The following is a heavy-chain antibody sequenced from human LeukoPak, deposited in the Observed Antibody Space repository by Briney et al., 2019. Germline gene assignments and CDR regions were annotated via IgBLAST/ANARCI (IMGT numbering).Heavy chain of an antibody. V-gene: IGHV4-4*07. CDR2: FYSSVST. J-gene: IGHJ1*01. D-gene: IGHD6-13*01. CDR1: GGSIRSYY. CDR3: VREKLYTSSWGFQH. Sequence: SETLSLTCTVSGGSIRSYYWSWIRQPAWKGLEWIGRFYSSVSTKYNPSLESRVTMSVDTSRNLFYLNLTSVTAADTAIYFCVREKLYTSSWGFQHWGQGALVTVSS.